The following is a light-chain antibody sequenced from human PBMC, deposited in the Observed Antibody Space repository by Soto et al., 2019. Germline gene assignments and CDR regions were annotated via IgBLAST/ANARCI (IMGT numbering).Light chain of an antibody. CDR2: WAS. CDR1: QSVLYSSNNKNY. J-gene: IGKJ1*01. V-gene: IGKV4-1*01. Sequence: DIVMTQSPDSLAVSLGERATINCKSSQSVLYSSNNKNYLAWYQQKPGQPPKLLIYWASTRESCVPDRFSGXXXXXXXXXXXSSLQAEDVAVYYCQQYYSTPPTFGQGTKVEIK. CDR3: QQYYSTPPT.